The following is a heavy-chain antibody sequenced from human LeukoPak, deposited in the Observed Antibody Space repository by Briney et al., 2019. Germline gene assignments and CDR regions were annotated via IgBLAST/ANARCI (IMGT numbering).Heavy chain of an antibody. Sequence: ASVKVSCKASGYTFTSYGISWVRQAPGQGLEWMGWISAYNGNTNYAQKLQGRVTMTTDTSTSTAYMELRSLRSDDTAVYYCARICGSQGKNIWVGTAIFAARFHPWGQGTLVTVSS. CDR3: ARICGSQGKNIWVGTAIFAARFHP. CDR1: GYTFTSYG. J-gene: IGHJ5*02. D-gene: IGHD2-21*02. CDR2: ISAYNGNT. V-gene: IGHV1-18*01.